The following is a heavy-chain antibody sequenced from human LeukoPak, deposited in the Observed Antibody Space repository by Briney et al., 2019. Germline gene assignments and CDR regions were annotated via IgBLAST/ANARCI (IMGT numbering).Heavy chain of an antibody. CDR1: GGSISNYY. Sequence: SETLSLTCTVSGGSISNYYLAWIRQPAGKDLEWIGRLYTSGSTSSNPSLGSRVTMSVDTSKNQFSLRLTSVTAADTAVYYCARGIAGAYDHNWFDSWGQGTLVTGSS. D-gene: IGHD5-12*01. J-gene: IGHJ5*01. CDR2: LYTSGST. CDR3: ARGIAGAYDHNWFDS. V-gene: IGHV4-4*07.